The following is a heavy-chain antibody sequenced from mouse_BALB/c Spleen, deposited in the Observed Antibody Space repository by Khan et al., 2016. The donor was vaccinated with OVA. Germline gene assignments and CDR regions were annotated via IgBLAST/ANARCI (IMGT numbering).Heavy chain of an antibody. D-gene: IGHD2-5*01. J-gene: IGHJ2*01. CDR2: IDPTNGNT. CDR1: GLNIKDTY. V-gene: IGHV14-3*02. Sequence: MQLEESGAELVKSGATVKLSCTASGLNIKDTYMHWLKQWPEQGLEWIGRIDPTNGNTKYEQKFKGKATITADTSSNTAYLQLCSLTSEDTSVYYFARMASKWGQGTTLTVSS. CDR3: ARMASK.